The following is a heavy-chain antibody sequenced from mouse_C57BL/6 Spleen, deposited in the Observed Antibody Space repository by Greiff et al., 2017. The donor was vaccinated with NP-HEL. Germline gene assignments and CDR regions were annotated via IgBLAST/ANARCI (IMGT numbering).Heavy chain of an antibody. CDR1: GFTFSDYY. D-gene: IGHD1-1*01. Sequence: EVKLVESEGGLVQPGSSMKLSCTASGFTFSDYYMAWVRQVPEKGLEWVANINYDGSSTYYLDSLKSRFIFSRDNAKNILYLQMSSLKSEDTATYYCARDSYYYGSSYAMDYWGQGTSVTVSS. CDR3: ARDSYYYGSSYAMDY. J-gene: IGHJ4*01. CDR2: INYDGSST. V-gene: IGHV5-16*01.